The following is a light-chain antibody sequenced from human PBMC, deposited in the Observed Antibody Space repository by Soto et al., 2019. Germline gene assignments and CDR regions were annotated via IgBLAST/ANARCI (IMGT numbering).Light chain of an antibody. CDR3: QQTYSFPRT. Sequence: DIQMPQSPSSLSASVGDRVTITCRASQSITNFLNWYQQKPGRAPKLLIYIASSLQSGVPSRFSGSGSGTDFNLTISSLQPDDFATYYCQQTYSFPRTFGQGTKVEIK. CDR1: QSITNF. CDR2: IAS. J-gene: IGKJ1*01. V-gene: IGKV1-39*01.